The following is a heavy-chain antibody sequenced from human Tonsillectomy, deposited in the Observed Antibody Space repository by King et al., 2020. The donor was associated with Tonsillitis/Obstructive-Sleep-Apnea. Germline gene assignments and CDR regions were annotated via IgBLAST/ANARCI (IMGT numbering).Heavy chain of an antibody. V-gene: IGHV3-64D*06. J-gene: IGHJ4*02. Sequence: QLVQSGGGLVQPGGSLRLSCSASGFTFGSYAMHWVRQAPGKGLEYVSAISSNGRSTFYADSVKGRFTISRDNSKNTLYLQMSSLRAEDTAVYYCVKGELNHRSHLPAFGHWGQGTLVTVSS. CDR2: ISSNGRST. CDR1: GFTFGSYA. D-gene: IGHD1-7*01. CDR3: VKGELNHRSHLPAFGH.